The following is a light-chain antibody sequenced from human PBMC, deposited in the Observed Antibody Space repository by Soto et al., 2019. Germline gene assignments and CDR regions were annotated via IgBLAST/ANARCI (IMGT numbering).Light chain of an antibody. V-gene: IGKV3-20*01. CDR1: QSLGRY. J-gene: IGKJ1*01. CDR3: QQYGSSGT. Sequence: DIVLTQSPYTLSLSPGESATLSWRASQSLGRYLAWYQQQPGQAPRILIYGASSRATGIPDRFSGSGSGTDFTLTISRLEPEDFAVYYCQQYGSSGTFGQGTKVDIK. CDR2: GAS.